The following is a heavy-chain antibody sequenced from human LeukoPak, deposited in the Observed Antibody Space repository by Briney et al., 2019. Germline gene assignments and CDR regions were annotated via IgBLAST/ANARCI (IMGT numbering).Heavy chain of an antibody. V-gene: IGHV3-74*01. Sequence: GGSLRLSCAAPGFTFSSYWMHWVRHAPGKGLVWVSRINSDGSSTSYADSVKGRFTISRDNAKNTLYLQMNSLRAEDTAVYYCARAGVLRFLEWFSPYYFDYWGQGTLVTVSS. CDR1: GFTFSSYW. CDR2: INSDGSST. J-gene: IGHJ4*02. CDR3: ARAGVLRFLEWFSPYYFDY. D-gene: IGHD3-3*01.